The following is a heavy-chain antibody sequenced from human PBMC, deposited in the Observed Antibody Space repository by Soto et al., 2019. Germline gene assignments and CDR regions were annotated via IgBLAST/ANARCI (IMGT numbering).Heavy chain of an antibody. D-gene: IGHD5-18*01. CDR1: GGSFSGYY. CDR3: ARGDGMVSYYYYGMDV. CDR2: INHSGST. J-gene: IGHJ6*02. V-gene: IGHV4-34*01. Sequence: PSATLSLTCAVYGGSFSGYYWSWIRQPPGKGLEWIGEINHSGSTNYNPSLKSRVTISVDTSKNQFSLKLSSVTAADTAVYYCARGDGMVSYYYYGMDVWGQGTTVTVAS.